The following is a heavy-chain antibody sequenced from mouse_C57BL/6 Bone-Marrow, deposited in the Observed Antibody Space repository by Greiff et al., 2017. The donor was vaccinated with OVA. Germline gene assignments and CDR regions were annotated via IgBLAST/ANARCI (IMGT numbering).Heavy chain of an antibody. CDR3: AREGYYYGSSYPNYFDY. CDR1: GYTFTSYW. CDR2: IDPSDSYT. V-gene: IGHV1-69*01. D-gene: IGHD1-1*01. Sequence: QVHVKQPGAELVMPGASVKLSCKASGYTFTSYWMHWVKQRPGQGLEWIGEIDPSDSYTNYNQKFKGKSTLTVDKSSSTAYMQLSSLTSEDSAVYYCAREGYYYGSSYPNYFDYWGQGTTLTVSS. J-gene: IGHJ2*01.